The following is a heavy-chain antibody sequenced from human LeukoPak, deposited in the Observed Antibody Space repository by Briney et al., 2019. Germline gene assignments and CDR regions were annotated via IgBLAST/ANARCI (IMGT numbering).Heavy chain of an antibody. Sequence: GGSLRLSCAASGFTFSSYGMHWVRQATGKGLEWVSAIGTAGDPYYPGSVKGRFTISRENAKDSLYLQMNSLRAGDTAVYYCARGPVAGPFDYWGQGTLVTVSS. V-gene: IGHV3-13*05. CDR1: GFTFSSYG. CDR2: IGTAGDP. CDR3: ARGPVAGPFDY. J-gene: IGHJ4*02. D-gene: IGHD6-19*01.